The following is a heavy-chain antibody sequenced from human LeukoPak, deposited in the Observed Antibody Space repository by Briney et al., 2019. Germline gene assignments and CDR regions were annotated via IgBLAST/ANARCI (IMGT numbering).Heavy chain of an antibody. J-gene: IGHJ4*02. CDR3: ARDHCNGGSCSLMAYFDY. D-gene: IGHD2-15*01. Sequence: ASVKVSCKASGYTFTGYYMHWVRQAPGQGLEWMGWINPNSGVTNYAQKFQARVSMTTDTSTNTVYMDLWSLRSDDTAVYYCARDHCNGGSCSLMAYFDYWGRGTLVTVSS. CDR2: INPNSGVT. CDR1: GYTFTGYY. V-gene: IGHV1-2*02.